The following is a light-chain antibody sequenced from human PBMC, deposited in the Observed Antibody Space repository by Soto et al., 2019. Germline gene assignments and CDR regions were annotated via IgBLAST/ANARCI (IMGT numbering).Light chain of an antibody. CDR1: SGHNTYI. Sequence: QAVVTQSSSASASLGSSVKLTCTLSSGHNTYIIAWHQQQPGKAPRYLMKVEDSGSYNKGRGVPDRFSGSSSGADRYLTIYNLQFEDEADYYCETWDSNTRVFGGGTKLTVL. J-gene: IGLJ2*01. CDR2: VEDSGSY. V-gene: IGLV4-60*02. CDR3: ETWDSNTRV.